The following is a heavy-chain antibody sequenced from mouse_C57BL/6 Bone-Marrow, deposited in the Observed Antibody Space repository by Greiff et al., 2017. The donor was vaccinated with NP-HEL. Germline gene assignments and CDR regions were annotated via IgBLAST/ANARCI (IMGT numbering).Heavy chain of an antibody. V-gene: IGHV15-2*01. Sequence: VQLQQSGSELRSPGSSVKLSCKDFDSEVFPIAYMSWVRQKPGHGFEWIGGILPSIGRTIYGEKFEDKATLDADTLSNTAYLELNSLTSEDSAIYYCAREGVYYDYDPFAYWGQGTLVTVSA. CDR1: DSEVFPIAY. CDR3: AREGVYYDYDPFAY. J-gene: IGHJ3*01. CDR2: ILPSIGRT. D-gene: IGHD2-4*01.